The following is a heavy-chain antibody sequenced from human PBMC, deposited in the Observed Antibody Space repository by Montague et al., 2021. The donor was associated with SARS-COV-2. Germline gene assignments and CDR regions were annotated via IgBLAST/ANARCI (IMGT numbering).Heavy chain of an antibody. CDR2: TYYRSKWYN. CDR1: GDTVSRNRAA. Sequence: CPISGDTVSRNRAAWNWIRQAPSRGLEWLGRTYYRSKWYNDYAVSVKSRITINPDTSKNQVSLQLNSVTPEDTAVYYCARTSASSDYWGQGAPVTVSS. J-gene: IGHJ4*02. CDR3: ARTSASSDY. V-gene: IGHV6-1*01. D-gene: IGHD1-26*01.